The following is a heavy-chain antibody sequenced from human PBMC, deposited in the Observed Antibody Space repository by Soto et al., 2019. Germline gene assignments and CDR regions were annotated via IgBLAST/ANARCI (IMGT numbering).Heavy chain of an antibody. Sequence: EVQLVESGGGLVQPGGSLRLSCAASGFTFSGYWMKWVRQAPGKGLEWVATIKVDGSEKYYVDSVKGRFTISRDSAKNSVHLQMNSLRVEDTAVYYCASTRGYWGQGTLVTVSS. J-gene: IGHJ4*02. D-gene: IGHD3-3*01. V-gene: IGHV3-7*05. CDR3: ASTRGY. CDR2: IKVDGSEK. CDR1: GFTFSGYW.